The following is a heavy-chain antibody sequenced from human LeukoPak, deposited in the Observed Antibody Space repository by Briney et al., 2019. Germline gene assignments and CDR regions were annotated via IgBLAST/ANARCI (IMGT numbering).Heavy chain of an antibody. CDR2: ISSSSSYI. CDR1: GFTFSSYS. CDR3: ARGRDVLRYFDWLLPDAFDI. D-gene: IGHD3-9*01. Sequence: GGSLRLSCAASGFTFSSYSMNWVRQAPGKGLEWVSSISSSSSYIYYADSVKGRFTISRDNAENSLYLQMNSLRAEDTAVYYCARGRDVLRYFDWLLPDAFDIWGQGTMVTVSS. J-gene: IGHJ3*02. V-gene: IGHV3-21*06.